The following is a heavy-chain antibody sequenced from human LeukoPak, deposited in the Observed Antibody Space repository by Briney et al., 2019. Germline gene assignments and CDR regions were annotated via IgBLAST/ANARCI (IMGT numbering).Heavy chain of an antibody. CDR3: ARALSGSYYLGYFDY. V-gene: IGHV5-51*01. D-gene: IGHD1-26*01. Sequence: PGESLKISCKSSGYSFTSYWIGWVRQMPGKGLEWMGIIYPGDSDTRYSPSFQGQVTISADKSISTAYLQWSSLKASDTAMYYCARALSGSYYLGYFDYWGQGTLVTVSS. CDR2: IYPGDSDT. J-gene: IGHJ4*02. CDR1: GYSFTSYW.